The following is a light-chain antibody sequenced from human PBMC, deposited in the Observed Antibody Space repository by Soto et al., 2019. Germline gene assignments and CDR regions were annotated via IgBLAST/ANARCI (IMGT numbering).Light chain of an antibody. CDR2: DVS. Sequence: QSALTQPASVSGSPGQSITISCTGTSSDVGGYNYVSWYQQHPGKAPKLMIYDVSNRPSGVSNRFSGSKSGNTASLTIPGLQAEDEADYFCSSYTSSSAPSAVFGGGTQLTVL. CDR1: SSDVGGYNY. V-gene: IGLV2-14*01. J-gene: IGLJ7*01. CDR3: SSYTSSSAPSAV.